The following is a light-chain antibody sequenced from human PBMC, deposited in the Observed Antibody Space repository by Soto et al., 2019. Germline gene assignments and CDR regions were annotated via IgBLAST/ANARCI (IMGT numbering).Light chain of an antibody. CDR2: KAS. CDR1: QSISSW. V-gene: IGKV1-5*03. Sequence: DIQMTQSPSTLSASVGDRVTITCRASQSISSWLAWYQQKPGKAPKLLIYKASSLESGVPSRFSGGGSGTEFTLTISSLQPDDFATYYCQQYNSYRWTFGQGTKVELK. CDR3: QQYNSYRWT. J-gene: IGKJ1*01.